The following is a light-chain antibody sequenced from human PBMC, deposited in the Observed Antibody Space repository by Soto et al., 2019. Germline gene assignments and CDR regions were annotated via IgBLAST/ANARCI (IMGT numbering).Light chain of an antibody. CDR2: AAS. CDR3: QEYNSAPFT. Sequence: DIQMTQSPSSLSAFVGDRVTFTCRASQGISNYLAWYQQKPGKVPQLLIYAASTLQSGVPSRFSGSGSGTDFILTISSLQPEDVATYYCQEYNSAPFTFGHGTKVDIK. V-gene: IGKV1-27*01. CDR1: QGISNY. J-gene: IGKJ3*01.